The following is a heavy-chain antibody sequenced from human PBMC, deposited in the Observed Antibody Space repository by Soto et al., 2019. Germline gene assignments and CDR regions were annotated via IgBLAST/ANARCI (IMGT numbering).Heavy chain of an antibody. D-gene: IGHD1-26*01. V-gene: IGHV3-66*01. CDR1: GFTVSSDY. Sequence: EVQVVESGGGLVQPGGSLRLSYVASGFTVSSDYMNWVRQAPGKGLEWVSVIYRGGSTYYADSVKGRFTISRDNSKNTLYLQMNSLRAEATAVYYCARDPGDRNGMIVWGQGTTVTVSS. J-gene: IGHJ6*02. CDR3: ARDPGDRNGMIV. CDR2: IYRGGST.